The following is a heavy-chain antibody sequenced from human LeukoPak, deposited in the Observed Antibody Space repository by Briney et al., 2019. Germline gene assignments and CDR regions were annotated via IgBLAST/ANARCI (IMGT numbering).Heavy chain of an antibody. Sequence: GGSLRLSCAASGFTFSSYSMDWVRQAPGKGLEWVSGISWNSGSIGYADSVKGRFTISRDNAKSSLYLQMNSLRAEDTALYYCVKGSRLIAATHFDYWGQGTLVTVSS. CDR3: VKGSRLIAATHFDY. V-gene: IGHV3-9*01. CDR1: GFTFSSYS. J-gene: IGHJ4*02. CDR2: ISWNSGSI. D-gene: IGHD2-15*01.